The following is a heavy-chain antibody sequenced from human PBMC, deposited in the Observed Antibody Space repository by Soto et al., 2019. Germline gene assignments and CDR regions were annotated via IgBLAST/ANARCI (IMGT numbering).Heavy chain of an antibody. CDR1: GGTFSSYA. Sequence: QVQLVQSGAEVKKPGSSVKVSCKASGGTFSSYAISWVRQAPGQGLEWMGGIIPIFGTANYAQKFQGRVTITADKSTSTAYMELSSLRSEDTAVYYCAREGRAYYDILTGYYKTPHPYYLDYWGQGTLVTVSS. V-gene: IGHV1-69*06. D-gene: IGHD3-9*01. J-gene: IGHJ4*02. CDR2: IIPIFGTA. CDR3: AREGRAYYDILTGYYKTPHPYYLDY.